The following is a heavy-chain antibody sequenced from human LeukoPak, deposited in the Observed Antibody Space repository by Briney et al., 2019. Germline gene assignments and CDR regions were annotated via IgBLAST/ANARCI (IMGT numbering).Heavy chain of an antibody. D-gene: IGHD2-2*01. V-gene: IGHV3-7*03. Sequence: PGGSLRLSCAASGFTFSSYWMTWVRQAPGKGLEWVANIKEDGSEKYYVDSVRGRFSISRDNAKNSLYLQMNSLRAEDTAVYYCAKDSTFQPGYFDYWGQGTLVTVSS. CDR1: GFTFSSYW. CDR2: IKEDGSEK. CDR3: AKDSTFQPGYFDY. J-gene: IGHJ4*02.